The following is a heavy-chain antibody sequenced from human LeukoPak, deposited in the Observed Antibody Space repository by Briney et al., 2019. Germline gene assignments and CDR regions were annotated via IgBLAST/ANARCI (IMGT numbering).Heavy chain of an antibody. D-gene: IGHD3-9*01. CDR2: ISSGSSYR. CDR3: ARRYYDILTGYHSSNYYYYMDV. V-gene: IGHV3-21*04. Sequence: GGSLRLSCAASGITFRSYSMNWVRQAPGKGLEWVSSISSGSSYRYYADSVKGRFTISRDNSKNTLYLQMNSLRAEDTAVYYCARRYYDILTGYHSSNYYYYMDVWGKGTTVTISS. CDR1: GITFRSYS. J-gene: IGHJ6*03.